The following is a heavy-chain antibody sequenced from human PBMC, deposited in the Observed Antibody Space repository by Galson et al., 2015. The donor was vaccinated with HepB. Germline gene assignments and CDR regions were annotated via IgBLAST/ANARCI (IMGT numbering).Heavy chain of an antibody. CDR2: IDPTDSYT. J-gene: IGHJ4*02. CDR3: ARRRDYFEDY. Sequence: QSGAEVKMPGESLRISCQGSGYSFNTYWITWVRQMPGKGLEWMGRIDPTDSYTNYSPSFQGHVTISVDKSISTAYLQWSSLKASDTAIYYCARRRDYFEDYWGQGTLVTVSS. CDR1: GYSFNTYW. V-gene: IGHV5-10-1*01. D-gene: IGHD3-9*01.